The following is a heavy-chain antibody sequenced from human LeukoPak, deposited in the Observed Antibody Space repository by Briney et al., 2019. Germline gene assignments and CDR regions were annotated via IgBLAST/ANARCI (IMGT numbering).Heavy chain of an antibody. CDR1: GFTFSSYA. V-gene: IGHV3-64*01. CDR2: ISSNGGST. J-gene: IGHJ4*02. CDR3: AREHYYDSSGYPDY. D-gene: IGHD3-22*01. Sequence: PGGSLRLSCAASGFTFSSYAMHWVRQAPGKGLEYVSGISSNGGSTYYANSVKGRFTISRDNSKNTLYLQMASLRAEDMAVYYCAREHYYDSSGYPDYWGQGTLVTVSS.